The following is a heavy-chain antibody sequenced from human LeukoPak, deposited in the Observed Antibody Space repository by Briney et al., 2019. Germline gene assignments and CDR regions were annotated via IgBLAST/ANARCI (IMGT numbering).Heavy chain of an antibody. V-gene: IGHV3-33*01. J-gene: IGHJ4*02. Sequence: GGSLRLSCAASGFTFSSYGMHWVRQAPGKGLEWVAIIWYDGSNKYHADSVKGRFTISRDNSKNTLYLQMNSLSAEDTAVYYCARVKGPNSSRWYTDYWGQGTLVTVSS. CDR2: IWYDGSNK. CDR3: ARVKGPNSSRWYTDY. D-gene: IGHD6-13*01. CDR1: GFTFSSYG.